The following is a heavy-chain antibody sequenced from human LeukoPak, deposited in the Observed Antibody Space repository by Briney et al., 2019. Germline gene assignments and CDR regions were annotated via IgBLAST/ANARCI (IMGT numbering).Heavy chain of an antibody. CDR3: AKPDYDFWSGYYTAYFDY. D-gene: IGHD3-3*01. V-gene: IGHV3-33*06. J-gene: IGHJ4*02. Sequence: GRSLRPSCAASGFTFSSDGMRWVHQAPGKGLECQAVIWYEESNKYYANSVKGRFTISRDNSKSTLYLQMNSLRAEDTAVYYCAKPDYDFWSGYYTAYFDYWGQGTLVTVSS. CDR1: GFTFSSDG. CDR2: IWYEESNK.